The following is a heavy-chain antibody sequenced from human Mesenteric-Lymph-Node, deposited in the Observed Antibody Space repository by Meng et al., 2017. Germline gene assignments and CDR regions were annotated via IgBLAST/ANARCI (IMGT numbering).Heavy chain of an antibody. CDR2: ISYDGSDE. D-gene: IGHD6-19*01. CDR3: ARGIKPSGNSSGWYGNYYYYYGMDV. CDR1: GFTFSTYA. Sequence: GESLKISCAASGFTFSTYAIHWVRQAPGKGLEWVAIISYDGSDEYYADSVKGRFTISRDNSKNTLYLQMNSLRAEDTAVYYCARGIKPSGNSSGWYGNYYYYYGMDVWGQGTTVTVSS. J-gene: IGHJ6*02. V-gene: IGHV3-30*01.